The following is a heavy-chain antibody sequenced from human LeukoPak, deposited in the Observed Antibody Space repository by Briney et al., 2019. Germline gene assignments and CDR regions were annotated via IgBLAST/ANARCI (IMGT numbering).Heavy chain of an antibody. D-gene: IGHD2-21*01. CDR2: INHSGST. J-gene: IGHJ4*02. CDR1: GGSFSGYY. V-gene: IGHV4-34*01. Sequence: SETLSLTCAVYGGSFSGYYWSWIRQPPGKGLEWIGEINHSGSTFYNPSLKSRVTISVDTSKNQFSLKLSSVTAADTAVFYCARGLPGGAFDYWGQGTLVTVSS. CDR3: ARGLPGGAFDY.